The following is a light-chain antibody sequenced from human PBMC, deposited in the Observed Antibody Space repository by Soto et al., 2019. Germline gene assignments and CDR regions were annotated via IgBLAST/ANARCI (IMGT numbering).Light chain of an antibody. V-gene: IGKV4-1*01. CDR2: WAS. Sequence: DIVMTQSPDSLAVSLGERATINCKSSRSVLYSSNNKNYLVWYQQKSGQPPKLLISWASIRESGVPDRFSGSGSGTDFTLTISSLQAEDVAVYYCQQYYSTPPTFGQGTKWIS. J-gene: IGKJ1*01. CDR1: RSVLYSSNNKNY. CDR3: QQYYSTPPT.